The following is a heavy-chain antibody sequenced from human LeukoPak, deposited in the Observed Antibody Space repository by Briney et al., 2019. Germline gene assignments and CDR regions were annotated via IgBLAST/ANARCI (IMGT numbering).Heavy chain of an antibody. CDR2: IHHSGDT. D-gene: IGHD6-25*01. CDR1: SGSISSDDYY. CDR3: ARLIAADPQLDY. Sequence: SETLSLTCTVSSGSISSDDYYWSWIRQPPGKGLEWIGYIHHSGDTYQNPSLKSRVTVSSDRSKNEFYLKLSSVTAADTAVYYCARLIAADPQLDYWGQGTLVTVSS. J-gene: IGHJ4*02. V-gene: IGHV4-30-2*01.